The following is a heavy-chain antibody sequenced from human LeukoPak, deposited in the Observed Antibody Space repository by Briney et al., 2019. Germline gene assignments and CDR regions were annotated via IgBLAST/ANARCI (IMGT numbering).Heavy chain of an antibody. CDR1: GFTFSSYA. Sequence: GGSLRLSCAASGFTFSSYAMSWVRQAPGKGLEWVSAISGSGGSTYYADSVKGRFTISRDNSKNTLYLQMNSLRAEDTAVYCCAKDASSRKKQWLAPYYFDYWGQGTLVTVSS. D-gene: IGHD6-19*01. J-gene: IGHJ4*02. CDR3: AKDASSRKKQWLAPYYFDY. CDR2: ISGSGGST. V-gene: IGHV3-23*01.